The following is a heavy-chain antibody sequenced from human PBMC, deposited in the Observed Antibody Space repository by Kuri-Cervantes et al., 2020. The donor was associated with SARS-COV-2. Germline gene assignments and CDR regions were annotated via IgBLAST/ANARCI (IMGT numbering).Heavy chain of an antibody. CDR1: GFTSSSYS. J-gene: IGHJ6*02. Sequence: GGSLRLSCAAYGFTSSSYSMHWVRQAPGKGLEWVALITYDGTNKFYAASVKGRFTISRDNSRNTLYLQMNSLRAEDTAVFYCARPDCTINGVCFMDVWGQGTTVTVSS. D-gene: IGHD2-8*01. V-gene: IGHV3-30-3*01. CDR2: ITYDGTNK. CDR3: ARPDCTINGVCFMDV.